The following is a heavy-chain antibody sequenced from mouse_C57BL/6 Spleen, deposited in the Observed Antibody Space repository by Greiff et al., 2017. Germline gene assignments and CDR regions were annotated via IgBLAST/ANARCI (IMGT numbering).Heavy chain of an antibody. V-gene: IGHV2-9-1*01. Sequence: VKVVESGPGLVAPSQSLSITCTVSGFSLTSYAISWVRQPPGKGLEWLGVIWTGGGTNYNSALKSRLSISKDNSKSQVFLKMNSLQTDDTARYYCARNPPLLRGAMDYWGQGTSVTVSS. D-gene: IGHD1-1*01. CDR2: IWTGGGT. CDR3: ARNPPLLRGAMDY. CDR1: GFSLTSYA. J-gene: IGHJ4*01.